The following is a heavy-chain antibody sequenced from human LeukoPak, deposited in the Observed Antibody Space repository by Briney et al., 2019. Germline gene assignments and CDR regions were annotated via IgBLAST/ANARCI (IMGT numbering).Heavy chain of an antibody. CDR3: ARAKYSSDAFDI. V-gene: IGHV3-48*03. CDR2: ISASGTLT. J-gene: IGHJ3*02. D-gene: IGHD6-6*01. Sequence: GGSLRLSCAASGFSFSSYEMNWVRQAPGKGLEWISYISASGTLTHYADSVEGRFTISRDNTKNSLYLQMNSLRAEDTAVYYCARAKYSSDAFDIWGQGTMVTVSS. CDR1: GFSFSSYE.